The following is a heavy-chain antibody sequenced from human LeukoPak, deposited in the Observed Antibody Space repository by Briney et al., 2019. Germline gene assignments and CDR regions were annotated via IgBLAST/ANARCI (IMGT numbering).Heavy chain of an antibody. CDR2: TSSNGGTT. J-gene: IGHJ4*02. Sequence: GGSLRLSCSASGFTFSSYAMHWVRQAPGKGLEFVSTTSSNGGTTYYADAVKGRFTISRDNAKNSLYLQMNSLRAEDTAVYYCARSSGWYYFDYWGQGTLVTVSS. D-gene: IGHD6-19*01. CDR1: GFTFSSYA. CDR3: ARSSGWYYFDY. V-gene: IGHV3-64*04.